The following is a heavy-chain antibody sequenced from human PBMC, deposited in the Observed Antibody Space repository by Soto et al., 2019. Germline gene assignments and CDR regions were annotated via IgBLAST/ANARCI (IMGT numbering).Heavy chain of an antibody. CDR1: GFTFISYE. D-gene: IGHD6-19*01. J-gene: IGHJ4*02. CDR3: ARYSGWPTIDF. CDR2: ISASGNMI. V-gene: IGHV3-48*03. Sequence: WGSLRLSCAASGFTFISYEINFFRQAPGKWLEWLSYISASGNMIFYSGSVRGRFTISRDNAKNSLHLQMNRLRAEDTAIYYCARYSGWPTIDFWGQGTLVTVSS.